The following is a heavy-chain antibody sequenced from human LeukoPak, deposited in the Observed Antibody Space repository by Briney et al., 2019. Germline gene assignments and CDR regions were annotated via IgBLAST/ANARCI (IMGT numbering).Heavy chain of an antibody. Sequence: SETLSVTCTVSGSSISSCSYYCGWIRQPPGKGLEWIGSIYYSGSTYYNPSLKSRVTISVDTSKDQFSLKLSSVTAADTAVYYCARQATIFGVVGQNWFDPWGQGTLVTVSS. CDR1: GSSISSCSYY. J-gene: IGHJ5*02. CDR2: IYYSGST. V-gene: IGHV4-39*01. D-gene: IGHD3-3*01. CDR3: ARQATIFGVVGQNWFDP.